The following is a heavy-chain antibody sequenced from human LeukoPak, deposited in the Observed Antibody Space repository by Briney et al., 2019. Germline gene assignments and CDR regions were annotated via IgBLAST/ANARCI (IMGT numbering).Heavy chain of an antibody. V-gene: IGHV3-7*01. CDR2: IKADGSEK. J-gene: IGHJ4*02. CDR3: AAPTVTTPNSGGSFDY. CDR1: GFTFSTFW. D-gene: IGHD1-7*01. Sequence: GGSLRLSCAASGFTFSTFWMSWVRQAPGKGLEWVANIKADGSEKFYVDSVKGRFIISRDNAKNSLYLQMNSLRAEDTAVYYCAAPTVTTPNSGGSFDYWGQGTLVTVSS.